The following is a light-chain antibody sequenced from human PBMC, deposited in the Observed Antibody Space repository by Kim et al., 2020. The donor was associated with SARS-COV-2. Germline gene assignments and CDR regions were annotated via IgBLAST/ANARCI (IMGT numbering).Light chain of an antibody. Sequence: ASVGEIVTITCRASQSSSTWLSWYQQQPGKAPNLLIYVASTLESGVPSRFIGSGSGTEFTLTIDSLQPDDFATYYHQHYSRFPYTFGQGTKVDIK. J-gene: IGKJ2*01. CDR2: VAS. V-gene: IGKV1-5*03. CDR3: QHYSRFPYT. CDR1: QSSSTW.